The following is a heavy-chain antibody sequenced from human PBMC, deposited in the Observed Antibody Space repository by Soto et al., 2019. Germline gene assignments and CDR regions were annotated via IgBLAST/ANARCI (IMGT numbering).Heavy chain of an antibody. J-gene: IGHJ4*02. CDR2: IRNKGNNYAT. V-gene: IGHV3-73*01. CDR1: GFTFSDSA. CDR3: TARRDWTAVDPLEY. D-gene: IGHD5-18*01. Sequence: GGSLRLSCAASGFTFSDSAMHWVRQASGKGLEWVGRIRNKGNNYATAYTASVKGRFTISRDDSKNTVYLQKNSLKIDDTAVYYCTARRDWTAVDPLEYWGLGTLVTV.